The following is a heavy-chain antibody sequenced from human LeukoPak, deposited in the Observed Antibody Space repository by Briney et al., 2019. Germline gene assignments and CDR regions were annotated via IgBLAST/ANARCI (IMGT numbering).Heavy chain of an antibody. J-gene: IGHJ3*01. Sequence: GASVKVSCKASGYTITGYYLHWVRQAPGQGLEWMGWINPNTGGTKYERKFEGRVTVTRDTSINTAYMELSRLTSDDTAVYYCAREAPAARLHDFDAFDLWGQGTMVAVSS. CDR3: AREAPAARLHDFDAFDL. V-gene: IGHV1-2*02. CDR1: GYTITGYY. CDR2: INPNTGGT. D-gene: IGHD6-6*01.